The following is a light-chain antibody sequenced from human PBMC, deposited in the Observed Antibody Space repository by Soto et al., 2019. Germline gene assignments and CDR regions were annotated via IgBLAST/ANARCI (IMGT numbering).Light chain of an antibody. CDR1: SSDVGGYNY. CDR2: DVS. CDR3: SSYTSSSTPRV. J-gene: IGLJ3*02. Sequence: QSVLTQPASVSGSPGQSITISCTGTSSDVGGYNYVSWYQQHPGKAPKLMIYDVSNRPSGVSNRFSGSKSGNTASLTISGLQAEDEADYYCSSYTSSSTPRVFGGGTKLTAL. V-gene: IGLV2-14*01.